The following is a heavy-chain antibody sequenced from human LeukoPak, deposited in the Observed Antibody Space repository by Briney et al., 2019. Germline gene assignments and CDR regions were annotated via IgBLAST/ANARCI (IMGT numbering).Heavy chain of an antibody. CDR2: IRYDGSNK. Sequence: PGGSLRLSCAASGFTFSSYGMHWVRQAPGKGLELGAFIRYDGSNKYYADSVKGRFTISRDNSKNTLYLQMNSLRAEDTAVYYCAAIVVPAAISLDAFDIWGQGTMVTVSS. CDR3: AAIVVPAAISLDAFDI. CDR1: GFTFSSYG. D-gene: IGHD2-2*01. V-gene: IGHV3-30*02. J-gene: IGHJ3*02.